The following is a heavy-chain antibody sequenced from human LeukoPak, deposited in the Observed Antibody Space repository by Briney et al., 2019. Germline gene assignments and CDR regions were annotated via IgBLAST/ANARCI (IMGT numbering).Heavy chain of an antibody. Sequence: GGSLRLSCVASGFTFSNSWMHWVRQAPGKGLVWVSLISHSGANTFYADSVKGRFSVSRDNSKNTMYLQMNSLRAEDTAVYYCAKDIEASIWGQGTLVAVSS. CDR1: GFTFSNSW. J-gene: IGHJ4*02. CDR2: ISHSGANT. V-gene: IGHV3-23*01. D-gene: IGHD2-15*01. CDR3: AKDIEASI.